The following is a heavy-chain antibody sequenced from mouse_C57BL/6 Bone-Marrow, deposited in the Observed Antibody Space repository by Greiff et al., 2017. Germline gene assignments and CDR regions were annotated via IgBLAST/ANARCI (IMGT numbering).Heavy chain of an antibody. CDR2: FHPYTDDT. J-gene: IGHJ2*01. CDR1: GYTFTTYP. CDR3: ARRDYSNYVFDY. Sequence: QVQLQQSGAELVKPGASVKMSCKASGYTFTTYPIEWMKQNHGKSLEWIGHFHPYTDDTKYNEKFKGKATLTVEKSSSTVYLELSRLTSDDSAVYYCARRDYSNYVFDYWGQGTTLTVSS. V-gene: IGHV1-47*01. D-gene: IGHD2-5*01.